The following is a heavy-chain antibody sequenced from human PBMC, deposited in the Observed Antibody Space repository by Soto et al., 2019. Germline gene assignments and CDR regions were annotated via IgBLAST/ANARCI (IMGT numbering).Heavy chain of an antibody. CDR1: GGSISSYY. CDR3: ARALSSAAGLYFDF. Sequence: SETLSLTCTVSGGSISSYYWSWIRQPAGKGMEWIGRVHTTDGTNYNPSLKSRVTMSIDTSNNQFSLKLSSLTAADTAVYYCARALSSAAGLYFDFWGQGTLVTVSS. V-gene: IGHV4-4*07. D-gene: IGHD6-13*01. CDR2: VHTTDGT. J-gene: IGHJ4*02.